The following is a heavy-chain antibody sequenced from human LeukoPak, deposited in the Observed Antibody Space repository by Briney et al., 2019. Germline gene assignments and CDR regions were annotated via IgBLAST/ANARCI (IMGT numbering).Heavy chain of an antibody. CDR2: SNPSGGST. Sequence: GASVKVSCKASGYTFTSYYMHWVRQAPGQGLEWMGISNPSGGSTSYAQKFQGRVTMTRDTSTSTVYMELSSLRSEDTAVYYCARGHPLGYCSGASCYGIDYWGQGTLVTVSS. D-gene: IGHD2-15*01. CDR3: ARGHPLGYCSGASCYGIDY. V-gene: IGHV1-46*01. J-gene: IGHJ4*02. CDR1: GYTFTSYY.